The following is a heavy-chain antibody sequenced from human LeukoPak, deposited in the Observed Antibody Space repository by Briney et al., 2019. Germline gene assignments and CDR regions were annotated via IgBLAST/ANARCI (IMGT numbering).Heavy chain of an antibody. V-gene: IGHV3-30-3*01. J-gene: IGHJ1*01. CDR2: ISYDGSNK. Sequence: PGGSLRLSCAASGFTFSSYAMHWVRQAPGKGLEWVAVISYDGSNKYYADSVKGRFTISRDNSKNTLYLQMNSLRAEDTAVYYCARGSGYFQHWGQGTLVTVSS. CDR3: ARGSGYFQH. CDR1: GFTFSSYA.